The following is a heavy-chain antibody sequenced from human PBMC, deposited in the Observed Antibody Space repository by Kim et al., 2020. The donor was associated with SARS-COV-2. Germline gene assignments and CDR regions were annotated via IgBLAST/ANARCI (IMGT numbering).Heavy chain of an antibody. J-gene: IGHJ6*02. CDR3: ARERPPAMDNYYFGLDG. Sequence: GGSLRLSCAASGFIFSDYYMSWIRQAPGKGLELVAYISSSGSYINHADSVEGRFTISRDNDKNSLYLQMNSLRDEDTAIYYCARERPPAMDNYYFGLDGWGPGTTVTVSS. CDR1: GFIFSDYY. V-gene: IGHV3-11*05. CDR2: ISSSGSYI.